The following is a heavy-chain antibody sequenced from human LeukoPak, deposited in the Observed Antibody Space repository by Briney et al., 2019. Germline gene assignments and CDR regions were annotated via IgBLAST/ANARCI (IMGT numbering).Heavy chain of an antibody. CDR3: AKEGRSLQTY. CDR1: GFMFSSNW. D-gene: IGHD5-24*01. J-gene: IGHJ4*02. V-gene: IGHV3-7*03. Sequence: GGSLRLSCAASGFMFSSNWMSWVRLAPGKGLEWVANIKEDGTEAYYVDSVKGRFTISRDNAKNSLYLQMNSLRVEDTAVYYCAKEGRSLQTYWGQGTLVTVSS. CDR2: IKEDGTEA.